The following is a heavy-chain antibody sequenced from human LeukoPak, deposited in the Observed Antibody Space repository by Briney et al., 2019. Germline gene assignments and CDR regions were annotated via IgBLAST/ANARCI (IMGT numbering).Heavy chain of an antibody. D-gene: IGHD6-13*01. V-gene: IGHV3-7*01. Sequence: GGSLRLSCAASGFTFSSYAMHWVRQAPGKGLEWVANIKQDGSEKYYVDSVKGRFTISRDNAKNSLYLQMNSLRAEDTAVYYCARVGVAAAFDLWGRGTLVTVSS. CDR2: IKQDGSEK. J-gene: IGHJ2*01. CDR1: GFTFSSYA. CDR3: ARVGVAAAFDL.